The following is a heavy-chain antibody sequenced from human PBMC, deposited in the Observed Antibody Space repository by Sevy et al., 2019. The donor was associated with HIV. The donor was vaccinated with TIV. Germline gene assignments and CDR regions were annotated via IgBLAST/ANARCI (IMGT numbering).Heavy chain of an antibody. Sequence: GGSLRLSCAASGFTFSSYAMHWVRQAPGKGLEWVAVISYDGSNKYYADSVKGRFTISRDNSKNTLYLKMNSLRAEDTAVYYCARDLNDKQQPDYYYKYGMDVWGQGTTVTVSS. D-gene: IGHD6-13*01. J-gene: IGHJ6*02. CDR1: GFTFSSYA. V-gene: IGHV3-30-3*01. CDR3: ARDLNDKQQPDYYYKYGMDV. CDR2: ISYDGSNK.